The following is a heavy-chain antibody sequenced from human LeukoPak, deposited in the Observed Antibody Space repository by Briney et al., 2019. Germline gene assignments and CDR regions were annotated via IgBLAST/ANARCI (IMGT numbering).Heavy chain of an antibody. CDR2: IIPIFGTA. CDR1: GGTFSSYA. J-gene: IGHJ4*02. V-gene: IGHV1-69*05. Sequence: SVKVSCKASGGTFSSYAISWVRQAPGQGLEWMGGIIPIFGTANYAQKFQGRVTITTDESTSTAYMELSSQRSEDTAVYYCARHYDILTGYYTGYFDYWGQGTLVTVSS. CDR3: ARHYDILTGYYTGYFDY. D-gene: IGHD3-9*01.